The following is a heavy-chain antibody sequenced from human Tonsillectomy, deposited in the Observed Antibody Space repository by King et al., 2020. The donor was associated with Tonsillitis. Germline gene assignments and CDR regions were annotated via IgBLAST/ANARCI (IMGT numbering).Heavy chain of an antibody. D-gene: IGHD4-23*01. CDR1: GYSFTNYY. CDR2: INPSGGVT. Sequence: QLVQSGAEVKKPGASVKVSCKASGYSFTNYYMHWVRQAPGQGLEWMGIINPSGGVTSYAQKFQGRVTMTRDTSTSTVYMELSSLRSEDSAVYYCAREHYGGNSDYAFDIWGQGTMVTVSS. V-gene: IGHV1-46*01. CDR3: AREHYGGNSDYAFDI. J-gene: IGHJ3*02.